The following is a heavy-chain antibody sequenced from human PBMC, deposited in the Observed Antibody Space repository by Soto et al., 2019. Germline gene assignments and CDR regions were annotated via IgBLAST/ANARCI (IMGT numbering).Heavy chain of an antibody. CDR3: ARDLSSNEWLFFDY. D-gene: IGHD3-3*01. CDR1: GYTFTSYG. V-gene: IGHV1-18*01. J-gene: IGHJ4*02. Sequence: GASVKVSCKASGYTFTSYGISWVRQAPGQGLEWMGWISAYNGNTNYAQKHQGRVTMTTDTSTSTAYIELRSLRSDDTAVYYCARDLSSNEWLFFDYWGQGTLVTVS. CDR2: ISAYNGNT.